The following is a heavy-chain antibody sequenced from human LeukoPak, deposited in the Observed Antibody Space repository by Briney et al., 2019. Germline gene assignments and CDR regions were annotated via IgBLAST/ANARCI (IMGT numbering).Heavy chain of an antibody. CDR1: GGSINSGGYY. J-gene: IGHJ3*02. CDR3: ARHSVSSSSLGAFAI. CDR2: IYTSGST. Sequence: SQTLSLTCTVSGGSINSGGYYWSWIRQHPGKGLEWIGRIYTSGSTNYNPSLKSRVTISVDTSKNQFSLQLSSVTAADTAVYYCARHSVSSSSLGAFAIWGQGTMVTVSS. V-gene: IGHV4-61*02. D-gene: IGHD6-6*01.